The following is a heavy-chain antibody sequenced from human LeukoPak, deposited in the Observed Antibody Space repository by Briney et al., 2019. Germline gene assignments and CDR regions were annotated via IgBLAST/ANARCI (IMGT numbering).Heavy chain of an antibody. CDR3: ARDLGEMATI. Sequence: SETLSLTCTVSGGSISSYYWSWIRQPPGKGLEWIAFIYYSGDTNYNPSLKSRVTISVDTSKTQFSLKLSSVTAADTAVYYCARDLGEMATIWGQGTLVTVSS. CDR2: IYYSGDT. V-gene: IGHV4-59*01. CDR1: GGSISSYY. J-gene: IGHJ4*02. D-gene: IGHD5-24*01.